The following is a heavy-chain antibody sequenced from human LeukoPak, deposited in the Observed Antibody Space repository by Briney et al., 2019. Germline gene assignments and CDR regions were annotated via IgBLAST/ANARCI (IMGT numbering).Heavy chain of an antibody. CDR2: IYPGDSDT. Sequence: GESLKISCKGSGYSFPTYWIAWVRQMPGKGLEWMGIIYPGDSDTRYSPFFQGQVTISADKSISTAYLQWSSLKASDIAMYYCARPRMSGSFGAFDIWGQGTMVTVSS. J-gene: IGHJ3*02. CDR3: ARPRMSGSFGAFDI. CDR1: GYSFPTYW. V-gene: IGHV5-51*01. D-gene: IGHD1-26*01.